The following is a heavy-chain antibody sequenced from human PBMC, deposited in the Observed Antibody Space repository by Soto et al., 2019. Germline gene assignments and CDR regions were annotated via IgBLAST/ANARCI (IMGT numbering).Heavy chain of an antibody. CDR3: ARNWNLALVPAAYFDS. CDR2: VYYTGTT. CDR1: NASILTSIYY. J-gene: IGHJ4*02. V-gene: IGHV4-39*01. Sequence: KTSETLSLTCTVSNASILTSIYYWAWIRQPPGKGLEWIGTVYYTGTTYYNPSLQSRVTISIDTSKNQFSLNLRSVTAADTAVYYCARNWNLALVPAAYFDSWGQGTKVTVSS. D-gene: IGHD2-2*01.